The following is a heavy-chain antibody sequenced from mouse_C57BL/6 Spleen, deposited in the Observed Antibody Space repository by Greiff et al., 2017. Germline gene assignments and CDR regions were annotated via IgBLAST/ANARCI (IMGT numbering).Heavy chain of an antibody. CDR1: GFTFSDYY. D-gene: IGHD2-4*01. Sequence: EVKVVESGGGLVQPGGSLKLSCAASGFTFSDYYMYWVRQTPEKRLEWVAYISNGGGSTYYPDTVKGRFTISRDNAKNTLYLQMSRLKSEDTAMYYCARAYDYDGAWFAYWGQGTLVTVSA. CDR3: ARAYDYDGAWFAY. CDR2: ISNGGGST. V-gene: IGHV5-12*01. J-gene: IGHJ3*01.